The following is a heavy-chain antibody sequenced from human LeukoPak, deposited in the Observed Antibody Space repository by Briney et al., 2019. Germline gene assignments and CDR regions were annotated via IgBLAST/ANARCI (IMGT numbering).Heavy chain of an antibody. CDR1: EFSFSSYA. CDR2: ISASGGNA. D-gene: IGHD6-19*01. V-gene: IGHV3-23*01. CDR3: ARRMGASGWPSTYYFDY. Sequence: GSLRLSCAASEFSFSSYAMSWVRQAPGKGLEWVSGISASGGNADYADSVKGRFTVSSDSSKNTVFLQMNGLRAEDTAVYYCARRMGASGWPSTYYFDYWGQGTLVTVSS. J-gene: IGHJ4*02.